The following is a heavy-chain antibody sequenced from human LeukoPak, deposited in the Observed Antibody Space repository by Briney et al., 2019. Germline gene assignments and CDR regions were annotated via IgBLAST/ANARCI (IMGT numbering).Heavy chain of an antibody. CDR2: TYYSGST. Sequence: PSETLSLTCTVSGGSISSSSYYWGWIRQPPGKGLEWIGSTYYSGSTYYNPSLKSRVTISVDTSKNQFSLKLSSVTAADTAVYYCASPYDSSGYYGYWGQGTLVTVSS. CDR1: GGSISSSSYY. D-gene: IGHD3-22*01. V-gene: IGHV4-39*01. CDR3: ASPYDSSGYYGY. J-gene: IGHJ4*02.